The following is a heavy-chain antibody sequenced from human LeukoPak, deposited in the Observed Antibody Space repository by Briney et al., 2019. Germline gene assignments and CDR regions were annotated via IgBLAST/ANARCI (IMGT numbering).Heavy chain of an antibody. V-gene: IGHV4-59*01. Sequence: PSETLSLTCTVSGGSISSYYWSWIRQPPGKGLEWIGYIYYSGSTDYNPSLKSRVTISVDTSKNQFSLKLSSVTAADTAVYYCARSAYYYGSGSYYPKYYFDYWGQGTLVTVSS. CDR2: IYYSGST. CDR3: ARSAYYYGSGSYYPKYYFDY. CDR1: GGSISSYY. J-gene: IGHJ4*02. D-gene: IGHD3-10*01.